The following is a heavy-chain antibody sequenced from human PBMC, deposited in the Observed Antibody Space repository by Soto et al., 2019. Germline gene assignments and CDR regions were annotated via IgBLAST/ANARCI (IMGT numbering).Heavy chain of an antibody. CDR3: ARGRRERLPRPSYCWFDP. CDR2: IIPIFGTA. D-gene: IGHD1-1*01. J-gene: IGHJ5*02. V-gene: IGHV1-69*06. CDR1: GGTFSSYA. Sequence: QVQLVQSGAEVKKPGSSVKVSCKASGGTFSSYAISWVRQAPAQGLEWMGGIIPIFGTANYAQKFQGRGTTTEDKATSTAYMELSSLRSEDTAVYYCARGRRERLPRPSYCWFDPWGQGTLVTVSS.